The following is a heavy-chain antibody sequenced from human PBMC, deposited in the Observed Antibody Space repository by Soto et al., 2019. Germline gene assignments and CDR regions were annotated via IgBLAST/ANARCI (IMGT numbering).Heavy chain of an antibody. CDR1: GYTFTSYG. CDR3: ARARHYYDSSGYPAYYFDY. CDR2: ISAYNGNT. J-gene: IGHJ4*02. V-gene: IGHV1-18*01. D-gene: IGHD3-22*01. Sequence: QVQLVQSGAEVKKPGASVKVSCKASGYTFTSYGISWVRQAPGQGLEWMGWISAYNGNTNYAQKLQGRVTMTTDTSTSTAYMELRRLRSDDTAVYYCARARHYYDSSGYPAYYFDYWGQGTLVTVSS.